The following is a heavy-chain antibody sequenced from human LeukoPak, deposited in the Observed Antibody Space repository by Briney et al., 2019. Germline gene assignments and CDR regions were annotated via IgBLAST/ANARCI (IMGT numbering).Heavy chain of an antibody. CDR2: INQDGSEK. V-gene: IGHV3-7*03. J-gene: IGHJ5*02. CDR3: AKGGHFSWFDP. D-gene: IGHD1-26*01. CDR1: GFSFTSYW. Sequence: GESLRLSCAASGFSFTSYWMSWVRQAPGKGLEWVANINQDGSEKYYVDSVKGRFTISRDNSKNTLSLQMNSLRADDTAVYYCAKGGHFSWFDPWGQGTLVTVSS.